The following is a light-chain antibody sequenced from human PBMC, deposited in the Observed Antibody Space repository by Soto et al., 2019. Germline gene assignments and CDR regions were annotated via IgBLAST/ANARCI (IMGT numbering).Light chain of an antibody. V-gene: IGLV2-14*01. Sequence: QSVLTQPASVSGSPGQSITISCTGTSSDVGGYNYVSWYQQHPVKAPKLMIYAVSDRPSGVSNRFSGSKSGNTASLTISGLQAEDEDEYYCSSYTSSSTLVVFGGGTKLTVL. CDR1: SSDVGGYNY. CDR2: AVS. J-gene: IGLJ2*01. CDR3: SSYTSSSTLVV.